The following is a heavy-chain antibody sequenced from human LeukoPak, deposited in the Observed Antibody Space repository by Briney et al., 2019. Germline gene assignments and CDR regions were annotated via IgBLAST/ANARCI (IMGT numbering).Heavy chain of an antibody. Sequence: GGSLRLSCAASGFTFSSYAMSWVRQAPGKGLEWVSAISGSGGSTYYADSVKGRFTISRDNSKNTLYLQMNSLRAEDTAVYYCAKDFRFKSRSSEGMDVWGQGTTVTVSS. CDR2: ISGSGGST. CDR1: GFTFSSYA. D-gene: IGHD6-6*01. J-gene: IGHJ6*02. V-gene: IGHV3-23*01. CDR3: AKDFRFKSRSSEGMDV.